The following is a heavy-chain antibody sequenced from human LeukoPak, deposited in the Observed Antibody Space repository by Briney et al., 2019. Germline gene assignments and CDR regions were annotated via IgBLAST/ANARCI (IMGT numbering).Heavy chain of an antibody. CDR3: ARRRIVASIDY. CDR2: ISYTGTT. J-gene: IGHJ4*02. D-gene: IGHD5-12*01. Sequence: PSETLSLTCGVSGDSISSSGYYWAWIRQPPGKGLEWIGSISYTGTTYNPSLKSRLTISADTSKNQFPLKLTSVTAADTAVYYCARRRIVASIDYWGQGTLVTVSS. CDR1: GDSISSSGYY. V-gene: IGHV4-39*01.